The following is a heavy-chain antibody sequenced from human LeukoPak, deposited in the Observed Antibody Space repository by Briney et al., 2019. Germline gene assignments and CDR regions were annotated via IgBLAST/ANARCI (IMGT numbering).Heavy chain of an antibody. V-gene: IGHV3-48*03. Sequence: GGSLRLSCAASGFTFSDYGMNWVRQAPGKGLEWISYISSSGSTIYYAVSVKGRFTISRDNAKNSLYLQMNSLRAEDTAVYYCASYRYGSSFAFDIWGQGTMVTVSS. D-gene: IGHD6-6*01. CDR1: GFTFSDYG. J-gene: IGHJ3*02. CDR3: ASYRYGSSFAFDI. CDR2: ISSSGSTI.